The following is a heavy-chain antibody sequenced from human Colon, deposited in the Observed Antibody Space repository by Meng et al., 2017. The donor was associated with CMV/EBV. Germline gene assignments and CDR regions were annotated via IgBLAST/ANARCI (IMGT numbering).Heavy chain of an antibody. Sequence: GGSLRLSCEGSGLPFNSHSMNWVRQAPGKGLEWISYISSSGKDEYYADSVKGRFTISRDNAKNSVSLQMNALKVEDTAVYYCMRDLLPIRLIPAAQDYWGQGTLVTVSS. CDR2: ISSSGKDE. V-gene: IGHV3-21*05. CDR3: MRDLLPIRLIPAAQDY. J-gene: IGHJ4*02. D-gene: IGHD2-2*01. CDR1: GLPFNSHS.